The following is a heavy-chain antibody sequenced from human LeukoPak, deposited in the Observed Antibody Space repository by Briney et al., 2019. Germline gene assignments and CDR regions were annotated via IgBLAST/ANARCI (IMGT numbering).Heavy chain of an antibody. J-gene: IGHJ2*01. CDR2: ISGSGDNT. V-gene: IGHV3-23*01. CDR3: AKFYDCSYTICDAYWYFDL. Sequence: PGGSLRLSCAASGFTFSNYAMSWVRQAPGKGLEWVSAISGSGDNTYYADSVKGRFTISRDNSKNTLYLQINSLRAEDTAVYYCAKFYDCSYTICDAYWYFDLWGRGTLVTVSS. D-gene: IGHD2-2*01. CDR1: GFTFSNYA.